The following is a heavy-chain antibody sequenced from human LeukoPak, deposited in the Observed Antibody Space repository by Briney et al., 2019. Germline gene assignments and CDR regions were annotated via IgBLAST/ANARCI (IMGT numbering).Heavy chain of an antibody. CDR1: GYTFTSYA. CDR2: INTNTGNP. CDR3: ARVLRGIAAAGTPGY. D-gene: IGHD6-13*01. J-gene: IGHJ4*02. Sequence: ASVKVSCKASGYTFTSYAMNWVQQAPGQGLEWMGWINTNTGNPTYAQGFTGRFVFSLDTSVSTAYLQISSLKAEDTAVYYCARVLRGIAAAGTPGYWGQGTLVTVSS. V-gene: IGHV7-4-1*02.